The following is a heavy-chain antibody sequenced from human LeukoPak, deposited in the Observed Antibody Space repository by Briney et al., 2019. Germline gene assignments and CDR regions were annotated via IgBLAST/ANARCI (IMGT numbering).Heavy chain of an antibody. D-gene: IGHD5-18*01. CDR3: ARYSWIQLWFDP. CDR1: GYSFTSYW. V-gene: IGHV5-10-1*01. CDR2: IDPSDSYT. Sequence: GESLRISCKGSGYSFTSYWISWVRQMPGKGLEWMGRIDPSDSYTNYSPSFQGHVTTSAGKSISTAYLQWSSLKASDTAMYYCARYSWIQLWFDPWGQGTLVTVSS. J-gene: IGHJ5*02.